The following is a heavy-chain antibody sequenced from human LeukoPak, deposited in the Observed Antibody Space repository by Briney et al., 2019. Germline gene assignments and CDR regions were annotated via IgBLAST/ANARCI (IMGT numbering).Heavy chain of an antibody. Sequence: SVRVSCKASGGTFSSYAISWVRQAPGQGLEWRGRIIPIFGIANYAQKFQGRVTITADKSTSTAYMELSSLRSEDTAVYYCASYAYAYHDAFDIWGQGATVTVAS. V-gene: IGHV1-69*04. CDR1: GGTFSSYA. CDR2: IIPIFGIA. D-gene: IGHD3-16*01. J-gene: IGHJ3*02. CDR3: ASYAYAYHDAFDI.